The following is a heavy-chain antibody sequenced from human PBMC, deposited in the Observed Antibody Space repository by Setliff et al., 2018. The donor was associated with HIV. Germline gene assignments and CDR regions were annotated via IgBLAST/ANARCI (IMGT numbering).Heavy chain of an antibody. Sequence: ASVKVSCKASGYTFTGYYMHWVRQAPGQGLEWMGWISAYNGNTNYAQKLQGRLTMTTDTSTSTAYMDLRSLRSDDTAVYYCARRGNYYASAFDYWGQGTLVTVSS. D-gene: IGHD3-10*01. CDR3: ARRGNYYASAFDY. CDR2: ISAYNGNT. V-gene: IGHV1-18*04. CDR1: GYTFTGYY. J-gene: IGHJ4*02.